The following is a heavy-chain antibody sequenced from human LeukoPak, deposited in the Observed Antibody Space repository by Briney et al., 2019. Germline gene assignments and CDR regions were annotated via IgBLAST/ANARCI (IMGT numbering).Heavy chain of an antibody. D-gene: IGHD5-18*01. CDR2: IKQDGSEK. CDR3: VGYNYANRDFDY. V-gene: IGHV3-7*01. Sequence: GGSLRLSCAASGFTFSSYWMSWVRQAPGKGLEWVANIKQDGSEKYYVDSVKGRFTISRDNAKNSLYLQMNNLRAEDTAVYYCVGYNYANRDFDYWGQGTLVTVSS. CDR1: GFTFSSYW. J-gene: IGHJ4*02.